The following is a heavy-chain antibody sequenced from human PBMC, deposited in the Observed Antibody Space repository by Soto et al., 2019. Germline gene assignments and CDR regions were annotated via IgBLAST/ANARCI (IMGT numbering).Heavy chain of an antibody. Sequence: QVQLQQWGAGLLKPSETLSLTCAVYGGSFSGYYWSWIRQPPGKGLEWIGEINHSGSTNYNPSLKGRVTISVDTSKNQFSLKLSSVTAADTAVYYCARGLWDVDAFDIWGQGTMVTVSS. J-gene: IGHJ3*02. CDR3: ARGLWDVDAFDI. V-gene: IGHV4-34*01. CDR1: GGSFSGYY. CDR2: INHSGST. D-gene: IGHD3-16*01.